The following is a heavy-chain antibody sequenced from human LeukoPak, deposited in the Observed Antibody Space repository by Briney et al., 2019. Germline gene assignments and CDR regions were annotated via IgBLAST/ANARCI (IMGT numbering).Heavy chain of an antibody. CDR1: GFTFTSYG. CDR2: ISYDGSNK. CDR3: ARVRITMIVVVTPLFDY. Sequence: GRSLRLSCAASGFTFTSYGMHWVRQAPGKGLEWVAVISYDGSNKYYVDSVKGRFTISRDNAKNSLYLQMNSLRAEDTAVYYCARVRITMIVVVTPLFDYWGQGTLVTVSS. V-gene: IGHV3-30*03. J-gene: IGHJ4*02. D-gene: IGHD3-22*01.